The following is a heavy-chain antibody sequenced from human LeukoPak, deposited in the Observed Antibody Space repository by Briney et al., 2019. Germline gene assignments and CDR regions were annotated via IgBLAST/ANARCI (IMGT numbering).Heavy chain of an antibody. CDR1: GGSISTFY. D-gene: IGHD1-26*01. Sequence: PSETLSLTCTVSGGSISTFYWSWIRQPPGKGLEWIGYIYYTGITNYNPSHKSRVTISVDTSKNQFSLKLSSVTAADTAVYYCARQGSGSRAAFDYLGQGTLVTVSS. CDR3: ARQGSGSRAAFDY. J-gene: IGHJ4*02. V-gene: IGHV4-59*08. CDR2: IYYTGIT.